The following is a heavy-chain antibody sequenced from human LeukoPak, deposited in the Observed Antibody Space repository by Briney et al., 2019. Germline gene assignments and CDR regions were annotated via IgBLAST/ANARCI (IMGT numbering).Heavy chain of an antibody. CDR3: AKAPRAAAGTYNGMDV. CDR2: ISGGGGST. J-gene: IGHJ6*02. CDR1: GFTFSSYA. V-gene: IGHV3-23*01. D-gene: IGHD6-13*01. Sequence: PGGSLRLSCAASGFTFSSYAMRWVRQAAGKGLEWVSAISGGGGSTYYADSGKGRFTISRDNSKNTLYLQMNSLRAEDTAVYYCAKAPRAAAGTYNGMDVWGQGTTVTVSS.